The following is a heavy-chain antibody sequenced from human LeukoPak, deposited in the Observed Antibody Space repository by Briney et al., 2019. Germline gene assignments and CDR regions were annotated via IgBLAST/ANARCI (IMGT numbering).Heavy chain of an antibody. CDR1: GFTFSSYA. V-gene: IGHV3-48*04. D-gene: IGHD6-19*01. Sequence: GGSLRLSCAASGFTFSSYAMSWVRQAPGKGLEWVSYISSSGSTIYYADSVKGRFTISRDNAKNSLYLQMNSLRAEDTAVYYCATTIAVAGFDYWGQGTLVTVSS. CDR3: ATTIAVAGFDY. J-gene: IGHJ4*02. CDR2: ISSSGSTI.